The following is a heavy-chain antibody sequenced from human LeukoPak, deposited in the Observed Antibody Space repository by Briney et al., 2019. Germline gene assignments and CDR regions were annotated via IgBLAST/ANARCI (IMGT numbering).Heavy chain of an antibody. CDR1: GFTFSNVY. CDR2: VKSKTEGGTI. J-gene: IGHJ4*02. Sequence: PGGSLRLSCAASGFTFSNVYMSWVRQAPGKGLEWVGRVKSKTEGGTIDYTAPVRGRFTISRDDSKNTLYLQMNSLKTEDTAVHYCTTEWEKRRFYFDYWGQGTPVTVSS. D-gene: IGHD1-26*01. CDR3: TTEWEKRRFYFDY. V-gene: IGHV3-15*01.